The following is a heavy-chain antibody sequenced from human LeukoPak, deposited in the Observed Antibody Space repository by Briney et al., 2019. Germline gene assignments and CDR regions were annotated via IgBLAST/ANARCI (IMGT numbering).Heavy chain of an antibody. CDR3: ANTQGVFGVAIYFDF. Sequence: SETLSLTCTVSGGSISSSSYYWGWIRQPPGKGLEWIGTFYYSGNTYYNPSLKSRVTISVDTSKNQFSLKLSSVTAADTAIYYCANTQGVFGVAIYFDFWGQGTLVTVSS. J-gene: IGHJ4*02. D-gene: IGHD3-3*01. CDR2: FYYSGNT. CDR1: GGSISSSSYY. V-gene: IGHV4-39*01.